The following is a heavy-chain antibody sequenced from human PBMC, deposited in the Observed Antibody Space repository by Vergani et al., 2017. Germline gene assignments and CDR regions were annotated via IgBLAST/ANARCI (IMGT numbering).Heavy chain of an antibody. J-gene: IGHJ6*02. CDR3: ARIPGIAVAGTQNYYYYGMDV. Sequence: QVTLRESGPALVKPTQTLTLTCTFSGFSLSTSGMCVSWIRQPPGKALEWLALIDWDDDKYYSTSLKTRLTISKDTSKNQVVLTMINMDPVDTATYYCARIPGIAVAGTQNYYYYGMDVWGQGTTVTVSS. D-gene: IGHD6-19*01. CDR2: IDWDDDK. CDR1: GFSLSTSGMC. V-gene: IGHV2-70*01.